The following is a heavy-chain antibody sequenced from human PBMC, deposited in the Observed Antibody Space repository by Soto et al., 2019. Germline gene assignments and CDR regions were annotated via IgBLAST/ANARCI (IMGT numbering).Heavy chain of an antibody. CDR3: AALTMRARGYYYGMDV. J-gene: IGHJ6*02. V-gene: IGHV5-10-1*01. Sequence: EVQLVQSGAEVKKPGESLRISCKGSGYSFTSYWISWVRQMPGKGLEWMGRIDPSDSYTNYSPSFQGHVTISADKSISTAYLQWNSLKASDTAMYYCAALTMRARGYYYGMDVWGQGTTVTVSS. CDR2: IDPSDSYT. D-gene: IGHD3-22*01. CDR1: GYSFTSYW.